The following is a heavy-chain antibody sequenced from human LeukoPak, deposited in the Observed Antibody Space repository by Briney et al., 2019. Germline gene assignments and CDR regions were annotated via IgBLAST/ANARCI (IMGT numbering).Heavy chain of an antibody. CDR3: ARDRAWNYFDY. Sequence: GGSLRLSCAPSGFTFSRHGMHWVRQAPGKGLEWVAIISNDGSRKCYAHSVVGRFTISRDNSKNTLYLQMDSLRAEDTAVYYCARDRAWNYFDYWGQGTLVTVSS. V-gene: IGHV3-30*03. J-gene: IGHJ4*02. D-gene: IGHD3-3*01. CDR2: ISNDGSRK. CDR1: GFTFSRHG.